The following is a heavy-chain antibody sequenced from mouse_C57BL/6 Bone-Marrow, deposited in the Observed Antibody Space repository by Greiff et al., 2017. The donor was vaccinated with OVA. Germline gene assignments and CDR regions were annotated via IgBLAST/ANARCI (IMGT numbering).Heavy chain of an antibody. CDR2: IYPSDSET. V-gene: IGHV1-61*01. J-gene: IGHJ3*01. CDR1: GYTFTSYW. CDR3: ARETNDGYYLFAY. D-gene: IGHD2-3*01. Sequence: QVQLQQPGAELVRPGSSVKLSCKASGYTFTSYWMDWVKQRPGQGLEWIGNIYPSDSETHYNQKFKDKATLTVDKSSSTAYMQLSSLTSEDSAVYYCARETNDGYYLFAYWGQGTLVTVSA.